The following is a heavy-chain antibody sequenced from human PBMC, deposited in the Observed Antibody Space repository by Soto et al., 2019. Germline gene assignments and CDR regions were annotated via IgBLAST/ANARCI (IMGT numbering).Heavy chain of an antibody. D-gene: IGHD3-22*01. V-gene: IGHV4-30-2*01. J-gene: IGHJ4*02. CDR1: GGSTSSGGFA. CDR2: IYHRGRT. Sequence: SETLSLTCAVSGGSTSSGGFAWSWIRQPPXKGLEWIGYIYHRGRTDYNLSLKSRVTISIDRSKNQFSLNLSSVTAADTAVYYCARATYFDSSGYHSYYFDYWGQGALVTVSS. CDR3: ARATYFDSSGYHSYYFDY.